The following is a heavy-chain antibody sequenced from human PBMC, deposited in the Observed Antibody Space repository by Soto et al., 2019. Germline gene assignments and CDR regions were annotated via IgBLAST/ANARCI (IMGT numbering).Heavy chain of an antibody. CDR1: GDTDTNYV. D-gene: IGHD3-16*02. Sequence: QVQLVQSGAEVKKPGSSVKVSCKASGDTDTNYVISWVRQAPGQGLEWMGGIFPKFGTTYSAQKLQDRLTITADESTSTVYMQLSSLRLDDTVVYYWEAEMTFGKLSVVWGQGTTVTVSS. CDR3: EAEMTFGKLSVV. V-gene: IGHV1-69*01. CDR2: IFPKFGTT. J-gene: IGHJ6*02.